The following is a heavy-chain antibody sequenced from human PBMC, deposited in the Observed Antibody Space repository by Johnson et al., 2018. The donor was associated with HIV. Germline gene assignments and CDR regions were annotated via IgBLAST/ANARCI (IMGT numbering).Heavy chain of an antibody. Sequence: QVQLVESGGGLVQPGGSLRLSCAASGFTFSSYAMHWVRQAPGKGLEWVAVVPDDGDNKYYADSVKGRFTISRDNSKNTLYLQMNSLRAEDTAIYYCARGQLWLLDDALDIWGQGTMVTVSS. CDR3: ARGQLWLLDDALDI. CDR1: GFTFSSYA. D-gene: IGHD5-18*01. CDR2: VPDDGDNK. J-gene: IGHJ3*02. V-gene: IGHV3-30-3*01.